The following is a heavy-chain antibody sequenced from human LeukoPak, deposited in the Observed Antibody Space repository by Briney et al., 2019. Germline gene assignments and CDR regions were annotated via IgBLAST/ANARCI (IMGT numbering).Heavy chain of an antibody. J-gene: IGHJ5*02. Sequence: PGGSLRLSCAASGFTFDDYGMSWVRQAPGKGLEWVSGINWNGGSTGYADSVKGRFTISRDNAKNSLYLQMNSLRAEDTALYYCARDLGALGTVVPHWFDPWGQGTLVTVSS. CDR1: GFTFDDYG. D-gene: IGHD4-23*01. CDR3: ARDLGALGTVVPHWFDP. CDR2: INWNGGST. V-gene: IGHV3-20*04.